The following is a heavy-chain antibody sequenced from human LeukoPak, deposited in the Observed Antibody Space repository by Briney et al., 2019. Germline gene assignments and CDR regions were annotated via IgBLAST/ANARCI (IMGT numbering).Heavy chain of an antibody. V-gene: IGHV3-21*04. CDR2: ISSSSSYI. J-gene: IGHJ4*02. D-gene: IGHD3-22*01. CDR3: AKDRHYDSSGYFDY. CDR1: GFTFSSYS. Sequence: GGSLRLSCAASGFTFSSYSMNWVRQAPGKGLEWDSSISSSSSYIYYADSVKGRFTISRDNGKNSLYLQMNSLRTEDTALYYCAKDRHYDSSGYFDYWGQGTLVTVSS.